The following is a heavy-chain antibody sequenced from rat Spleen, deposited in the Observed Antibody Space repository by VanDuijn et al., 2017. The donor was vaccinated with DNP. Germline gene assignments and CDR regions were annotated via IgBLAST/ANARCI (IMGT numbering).Heavy chain of an antibody. D-gene: IGHD1-4*01. J-gene: IGHJ2*01. CDR2: ISYDGGRT. CDR1: GFTFSDYY. Sequence: EVQLVESGGGLVQPGRSLQLSCTASGFTFSDYYMAWVRQVPTKGLEWVAYISYDGGRTYNGDSVKGRFTISRDNAKNTLYLQMNSLRSEDTATYYCARHVLPLRVWDYWGQGVMVTVSS. V-gene: IGHV5-22*01. CDR3: ARHVLPLRVWDY.